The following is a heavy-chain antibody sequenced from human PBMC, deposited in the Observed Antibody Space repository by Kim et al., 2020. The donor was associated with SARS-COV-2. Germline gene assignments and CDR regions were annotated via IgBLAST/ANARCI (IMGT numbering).Heavy chain of an antibody. V-gene: IGHV4-39*01. D-gene: IGHD1-26*01. Sequence: SETLSLTCTVSGGSISSSSYYWGWIRQPPGKGLEWIGSIYYSGSTYYNPSLKSPVTISVDTSKNQFSLKLSSVTAADTAVYYCARPQWELLGWVAFDIWGQGTMVTVSS. CDR2: IYYSGST. J-gene: IGHJ3*02. CDR3: ARPQWELLGWVAFDI. CDR1: GGSISSSSYY.